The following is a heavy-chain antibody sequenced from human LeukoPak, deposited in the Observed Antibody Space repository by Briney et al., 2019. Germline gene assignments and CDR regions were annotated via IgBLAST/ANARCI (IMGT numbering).Heavy chain of an antibody. CDR1: GFTFSSYW. Sequence: PGGSLRLSCAASGFTFSSYWMHWVRQAPGKGLVWVSRINTDGSSTSYADSVKGRFTISRDNAKNTLYLQMNSLRAEDTAVYYCAREGGSGSFYYYYYYYMDVWGKGTTVTVSS. J-gene: IGHJ6*03. V-gene: IGHV3-74*01. CDR2: INTDGSST. D-gene: IGHD3-10*01. CDR3: AREGGSGSFYYYYYYYMDV.